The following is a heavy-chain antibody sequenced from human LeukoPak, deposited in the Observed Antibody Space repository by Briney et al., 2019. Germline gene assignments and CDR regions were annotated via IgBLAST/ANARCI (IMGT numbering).Heavy chain of an antibody. J-gene: IGHJ6*04. D-gene: IGHD6-6*01. V-gene: IGHV3-23*01. CDR2: ISGSGGST. CDR1: GFTFSSYA. Sequence: GGSLRFSCAASGFTFSSYAMSWVRQAPGRGLEWVSAISGSGGSTYYADSVKGRFTISRDNSKNTLYLQMNSLRAEDTAVYYCAKDLLAARPVAVDVWGKGTTVTVSS. CDR3: AKDLLAARPVAVDV.